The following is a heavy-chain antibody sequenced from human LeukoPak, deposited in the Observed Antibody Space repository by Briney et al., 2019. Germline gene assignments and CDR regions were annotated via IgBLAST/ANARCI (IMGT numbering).Heavy chain of an antibody. CDR3: ARGVGGWAARPYYYGMDV. V-gene: IGHV3-30*03. CDR1: GFTFSSYG. D-gene: IGHD6-19*01. J-gene: IGHJ6*02. Sequence: PGGSLRLSCAASGFTFSSYGMHWVRQAPGKGLEWVAVISHDGNNNYYSDSVKGRFTISRDNSKNTLYLQMNSLRAEDTAVYYCARGVGGWAARPYYYGMDVWGQGTTVTVSS. CDR2: ISHDGNNN.